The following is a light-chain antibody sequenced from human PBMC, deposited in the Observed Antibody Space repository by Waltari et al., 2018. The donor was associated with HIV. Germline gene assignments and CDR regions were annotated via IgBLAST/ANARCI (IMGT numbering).Light chain of an antibody. CDR3: QQYNNYWT. Sequence: DIQMTQSPSTLSASVGDRVTITCRASQSISNWLAWYQQKPGKAPKLLIYKASSLESGVPSRFSGSGSGTEFTLTISGLQPDDFATYYCQQYNNYWTFGQGTKVEIK. V-gene: IGKV1-5*03. CDR1: QSISNW. J-gene: IGKJ1*01. CDR2: KAS.